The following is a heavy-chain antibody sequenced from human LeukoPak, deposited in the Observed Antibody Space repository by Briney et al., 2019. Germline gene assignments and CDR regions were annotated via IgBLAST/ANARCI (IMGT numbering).Heavy chain of an antibody. CDR3: ARSVIAVAGYDAFDI. V-gene: IGHV3-48*02. CDR2: ISSRSFTI. J-gene: IGHJ3*02. D-gene: IGHD6-19*01. Sequence: GGSLRLSCAASGFTFSAYSMNWVRQAPGKGLDWVSYISSRSFTIYYADSVKGRFTISRDNAKNSLYLEVNSLRDEDTAVYYCARSVIAVAGYDAFDIWGQGTVVTVSS. CDR1: GFTFSAYS.